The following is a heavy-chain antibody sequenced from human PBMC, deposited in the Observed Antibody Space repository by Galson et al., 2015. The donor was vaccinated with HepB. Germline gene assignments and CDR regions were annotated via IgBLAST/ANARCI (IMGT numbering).Heavy chain of an antibody. CDR3: ARDYDIWTGSPLNLIFDY. Sequence: SVKVSCKASGYTFTSYGISWVRQAPGQGLEWMGWISAYNGNTNYAQKLQGRVTMTTDTSTSTAYMELRSLRSDDTAVYYCARDYDIWTGSPLNLIFDYWGQGTLVTVSS. V-gene: IGHV1-18*04. CDR2: ISAYNGNT. CDR1: GYTFTSYG. J-gene: IGHJ4*02. D-gene: IGHD3-9*01.